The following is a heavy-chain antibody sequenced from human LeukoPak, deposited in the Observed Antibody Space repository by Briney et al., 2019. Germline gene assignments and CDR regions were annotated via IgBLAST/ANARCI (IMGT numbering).Heavy chain of an antibody. J-gene: IGHJ4*02. V-gene: IGHV3-23*01. CDR2: ISGSGGST. Sequence: PGGSLRLSCAASGFTFSSYAMHWVRQAPGKGLEWVSAISGSGGSTYYADSVKGRFTISRDNSKNTLYLQMNSLRAEDTAVYYCAKVRGTYSSSRDIFDYWGQGTLVTVSS. CDR3: AKVRGTYSSSRDIFDY. D-gene: IGHD6-6*01. CDR1: GFTFSSYA.